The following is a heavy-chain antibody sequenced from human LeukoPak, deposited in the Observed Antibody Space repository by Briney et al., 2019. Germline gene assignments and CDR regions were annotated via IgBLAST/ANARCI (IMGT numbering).Heavy chain of an antibody. D-gene: IGHD3-10*01. CDR3: ARGKVGPGVP. V-gene: IGHV4-34*01. CDR2: INHSGST. Sequence: SETLSLTCAVYGGSFSGYYWSWIRQPPGKGLEWIGEINHSGSTNYNPSLKSRVTISVDTSKNQFSLKLSSVTAADTAVYYCARGKVGPGVPWGQGTLVTASS. J-gene: IGHJ5*02. CDR1: GGSFSGYY.